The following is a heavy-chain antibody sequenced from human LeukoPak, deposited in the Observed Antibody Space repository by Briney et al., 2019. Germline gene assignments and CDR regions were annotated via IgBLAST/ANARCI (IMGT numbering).Heavy chain of an antibody. CDR1: GGSISSSSYY. Sequence: PSETLSLTCTVSGGSISSSSYYWGWIRQPPGKGLEWIGSIYYSGSTGYNPSLKSRVTISVDTSKTQFSLKLSSVTAADTAVYYCARYYSYYYGSGSYYRNAFDIWGQGTMVTVSS. V-gene: IGHV4-39*01. CDR2: IYYSGST. CDR3: ARYYSYYYGSGSYYRNAFDI. J-gene: IGHJ3*02. D-gene: IGHD3-10*01.